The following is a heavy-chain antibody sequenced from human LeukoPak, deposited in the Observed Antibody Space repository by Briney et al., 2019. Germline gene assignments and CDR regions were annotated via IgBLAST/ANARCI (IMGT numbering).Heavy chain of an antibody. D-gene: IGHD5-18*01. J-gene: IGHJ4*02. V-gene: IGHV1-2*06. CDR2: INPNSGGT. CDR1: GYTFTGYY. Sequence: ASVKVSCKASGYTFTGYYMHWVRQAPGQGLEWMGRINPNSGGTNYAQKFQGRVTITADKSTSTAYMELSSLRSEDTAVYYCARGDTFTYDYWGQGTLVTVSS. CDR3: ARGDTFTYDY.